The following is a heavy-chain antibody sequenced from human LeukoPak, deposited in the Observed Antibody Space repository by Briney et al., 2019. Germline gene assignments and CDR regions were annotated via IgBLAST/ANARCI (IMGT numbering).Heavy chain of an antibody. J-gene: IGHJ6*03. D-gene: IGHD3-3*01. CDR2: ISYDGSNK. V-gene: IGHV3-30-3*01. CDR1: GLTFSSYA. Sequence: GGSLRLSCAASGLTFSSYAMHWVRQAPGKGLEWVAVISYDGSNKYYADSVKGRFTISRDNYKNTLYLQMNSLRAEDTAVYYCASPLWSGYYPTPDMDVWGKGTTVTVSS. CDR3: ASPLWSGYYPTPDMDV.